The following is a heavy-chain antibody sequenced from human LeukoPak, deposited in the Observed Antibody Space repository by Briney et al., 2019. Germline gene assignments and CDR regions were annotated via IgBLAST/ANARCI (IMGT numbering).Heavy chain of an antibody. D-gene: IGHD5-24*01. CDR3: ATVVRERWLQLGYFDY. J-gene: IGHJ4*02. CDR2: FDPEDGET. CDR1: GYTLTELS. V-gene: IGHV1-24*01. Sequence: ASVKVSRKVSGYTLTELSMHWVRQAPGKGLEWMGGFDPEDGETIYAQKFQGRVTMTEDTSTDTAYMELSSLRSEDTAVYYCATVVRERWLQLGYFDYWGQGTLVTVSS.